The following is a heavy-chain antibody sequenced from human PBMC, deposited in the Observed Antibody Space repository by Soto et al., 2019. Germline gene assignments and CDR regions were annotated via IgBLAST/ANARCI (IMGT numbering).Heavy chain of an antibody. CDR1: GGTFSSYA. CDR3: ARETYYYDSSGYYGMDV. D-gene: IGHD3-22*01. Sequence: QVQLVQSGAEVKKPGSSVKVSCTASGGTFSSYAISWVRQAPGQGLEWMGGIIPIFGTANYAQKFQGRVTITADKSTSTAYMELSSLRSEDTAVYYCARETYYYDSSGYYGMDVWGQGTTVTVSS. CDR2: IIPIFGTA. V-gene: IGHV1-69*06. J-gene: IGHJ6*02.